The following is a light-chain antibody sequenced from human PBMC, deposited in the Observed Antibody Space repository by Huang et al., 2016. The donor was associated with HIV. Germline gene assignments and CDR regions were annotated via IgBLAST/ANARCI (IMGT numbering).Light chain of an antibody. CDR3: QQYKDWPRT. CDR1: QSVNRN. Sequence: EVVMTQSPATLSVSPGERATLSCRASQSVNRNLAWYQQKPGQAPRLLISVPSTSATGIPARFSGSGSGTEFTLTISSLESEDFAVYYCQQYKDWPRTFGQGTKVEIK. J-gene: IGKJ1*01. V-gene: IGKV3-15*01. CDR2: VPS.